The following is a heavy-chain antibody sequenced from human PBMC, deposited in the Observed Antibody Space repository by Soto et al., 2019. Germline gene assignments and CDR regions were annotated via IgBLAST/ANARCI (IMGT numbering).Heavy chain of an antibody. D-gene: IGHD6-13*01. CDR1: GGSISSYY. CDR2: IYYSGST. Sequence: PSETLSLTCTVSGGSISSYYWSWIRQPPGKGLEWIGDIYYSGSTNYNPSLKSRVTISVDTSKNQFSLTLSSVTAADTAVYYCARVKSSSANHVNKYYFDYWGQGTLVTVSS. J-gene: IGHJ4*02. V-gene: IGHV4-59*12. CDR3: ARVKSSSANHVNKYYFDY.